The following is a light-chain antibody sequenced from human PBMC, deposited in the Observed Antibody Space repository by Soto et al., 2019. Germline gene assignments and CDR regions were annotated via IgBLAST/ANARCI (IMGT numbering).Light chain of an antibody. CDR3: SSYAGTVRLVV. V-gene: IGLV2-23*02. Sequence: QSVLTQPASVSGSPGQSITISCTGTSSDVGGYDLVSWFQLHPAKAPRLMIYEVTKRPSGVSDRFSGSKSGNTASLTISGLQSEDEGNYYCSSYAGTVRLVVFGGGTKLTVL. J-gene: IGLJ2*01. CDR2: EVT. CDR1: SSDVGGYDL.